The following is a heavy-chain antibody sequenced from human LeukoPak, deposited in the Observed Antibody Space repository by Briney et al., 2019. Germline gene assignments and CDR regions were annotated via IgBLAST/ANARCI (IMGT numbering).Heavy chain of an antibody. Sequence: SVKVSCKASGGTFSSYAISWVRQAPGQGLEWMGGIIPIFGTANYAQKFQGRVTITADKSTSTAYMELSSLRSEDTAVYYCARATEYYYDSSGYDPWGQGTLVTVSS. D-gene: IGHD3-22*01. J-gene: IGHJ5*02. V-gene: IGHV1-69*06. CDR1: GGTFSSYA. CDR3: ARATEYYYDSSGYDP. CDR2: IIPIFGTA.